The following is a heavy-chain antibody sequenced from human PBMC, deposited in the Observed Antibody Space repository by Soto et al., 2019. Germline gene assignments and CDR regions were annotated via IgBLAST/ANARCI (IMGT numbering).Heavy chain of an antibody. Sequence: QVQLVESGGGVVQPGRSLRLSCAASGFTFSSYGMHWVRQAPGKGLEWVAVIWYDGSNKYYADSVKGRFTISRDNSKNTLYLQMNSLRAEDTAVYYCARVRGTIGHNSLDYWGQGTLVTVSS. CDR1: GFTFSSYG. CDR3: ARVRGTIGHNSLDY. CDR2: IWYDGSNK. J-gene: IGHJ4*02. V-gene: IGHV3-33*01. D-gene: IGHD1-26*01.